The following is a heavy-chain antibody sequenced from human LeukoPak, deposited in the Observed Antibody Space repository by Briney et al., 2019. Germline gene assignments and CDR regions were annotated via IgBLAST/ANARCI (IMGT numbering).Heavy chain of an antibody. CDR2: LKQDGSEK. J-gene: IGHJ6*03. Sequence: GGSLRLSCAASGFTFSNAWMSWVRQAPGRGLEWVANLKQDGSEKYYVDSVKGRFTISRDNAKNSLYLQMNSLRAEDTAVYYCARGRRTTNYYYYYMDVWGKGTTVAVSS. CDR3: ARGRRTTNYYYYYMDV. D-gene: IGHD1-7*01. V-gene: IGHV3-7*01. CDR1: GFTFSNAW.